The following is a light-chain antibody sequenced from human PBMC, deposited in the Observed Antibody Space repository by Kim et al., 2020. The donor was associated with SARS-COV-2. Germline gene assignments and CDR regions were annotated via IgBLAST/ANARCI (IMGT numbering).Light chain of an antibody. V-gene: IGKV1-5*03. J-gene: IGKJ4*01. CDR3: QQHNSYPLT. CDR1: QSISSW. CDR2: KAS. Sequence: ASVGDRVPITCRASQSISSWLAWYQQKPGKAPKLLIYKASSLESGVPSRFSGSGSGTEFTLTISSLQPDDFATYYCQQHNSYPLTFGGGTKVDIK.